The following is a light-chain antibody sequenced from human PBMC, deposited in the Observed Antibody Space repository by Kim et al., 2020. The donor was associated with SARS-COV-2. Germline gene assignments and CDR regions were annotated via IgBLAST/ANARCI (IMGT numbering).Light chain of an antibody. J-gene: IGKJ2*03. CDR2: KAS. Sequence: SASIGDRVNISCRASQTIGNWLAWYQQRPGMAPKLLIYKASSLESGVPSRFTGSVSGTEFTLTISSLQPDDFATYYCHRYNSYPYSFGQGTKLEI. CDR1: QTIGNW. CDR3: HRYNSYPYS. V-gene: IGKV1-5*03.